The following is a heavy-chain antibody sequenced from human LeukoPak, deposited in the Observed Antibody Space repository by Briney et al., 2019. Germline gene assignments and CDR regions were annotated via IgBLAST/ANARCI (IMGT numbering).Heavy chain of an antibody. J-gene: IGHJ3*02. D-gene: IGHD2-15*01. CDR1: GGSISSGGYS. Sequence: SETLSLTCAVSGGSISSGGYSWSWIRQPPGKGLEWIGYIYQNGNTYYNPSLKSRVTISVDRSKNQFSLNLSSVTAADTAVYYCARELGYCSGGSCYVDAFDIWGQGTMVTVSS. CDR3: ARELGYCSGGSCYVDAFDI. V-gene: IGHV4-30-2*01. CDR2: IYQNGNT.